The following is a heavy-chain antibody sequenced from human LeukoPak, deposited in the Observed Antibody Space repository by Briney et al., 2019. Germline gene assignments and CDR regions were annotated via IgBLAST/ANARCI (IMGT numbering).Heavy chain of an antibody. V-gene: IGHV3-11*01. CDR3: ARDFAAGQYYYDSSGSIGGY. CDR1: GFTFSEYY. CDR2: ISSSGSTI. J-gene: IGHJ4*02. D-gene: IGHD3-22*01. Sequence: GGSLRLSCAASGFTFSEYYMSWIRQAPGKGLEWVSYISSSGSTIYYADSVKGRFTISRDNAKNSLYLQMNSLRDEDTAVYYCARDFAAGQYYYDSSGSIGGYWGLGILVTVSS.